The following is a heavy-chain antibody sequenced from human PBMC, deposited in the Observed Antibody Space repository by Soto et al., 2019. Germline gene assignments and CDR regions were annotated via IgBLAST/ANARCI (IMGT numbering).Heavy chain of an antibody. J-gene: IGHJ5*02. D-gene: IGHD6-13*01. CDR3: ARHPGIAPLNWFDP. V-gene: IGHV4-59*08. CDR2: IYYSGST. Sequence: QVQLQESGPGLVKPSETLSLTCTVSGGSISSYYWSWIRQPPGKGLEWIGYIYYSGSTNYNPSLKSRFTISVDTSKNQFSLKLSSVTAADTAVYYCARHPGIAPLNWFDPWGQGTLVTVSS. CDR1: GGSISSYY.